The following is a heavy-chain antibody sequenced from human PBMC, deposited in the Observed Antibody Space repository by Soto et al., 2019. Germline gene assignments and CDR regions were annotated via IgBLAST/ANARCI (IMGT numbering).Heavy chain of an antibody. J-gene: IGHJ6*02. CDR1: GFTFKSSW. CDR2: INQNENVK. V-gene: IGHV3-7*01. Sequence: PGGSLRLSCVASGFTFKSSWMTWVRQAPGKGLQWVANINQNENVKFYADSVRGRFTISRENAKNSLYLQMNSLSAEDTAVYLCAREQNSGTTYHYFGMDVWGQGATVTVSS. CDR3: AREQNSGTTYHYFGMDV. D-gene: IGHD3-9*01.